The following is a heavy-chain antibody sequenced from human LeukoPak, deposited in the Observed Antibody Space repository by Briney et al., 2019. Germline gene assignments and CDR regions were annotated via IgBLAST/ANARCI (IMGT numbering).Heavy chain of an antibody. D-gene: IGHD3-22*01. J-gene: IGHJ4*02. V-gene: IGHV3-48*02. CDR1: GFTFSSYS. CDR3: ASAIHYDIHY. Sequence: GGSLRLSCAASGFTFSSYSMNWVRQAPGKGLEWVSYISGSSSTIYYADSVKGRFTISRDNAKNSLYLQMNSLRDEDTAVYYCASAIHYDIHYWGQGTLVTVSS. CDR2: ISGSSSTI.